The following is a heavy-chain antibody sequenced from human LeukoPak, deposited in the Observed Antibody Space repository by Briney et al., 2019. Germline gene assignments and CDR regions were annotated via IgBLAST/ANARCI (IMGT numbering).Heavy chain of an antibody. CDR2: IIGSSGTT. D-gene: IGHD5-12*01. CDR1: GFSFNNYA. V-gene: IGHV3-23*01. J-gene: IGHJ4*02. CDR3: AKGAYDYIEIAYFDY. Sequence: GGSLRLSCVASGFSFNNYAMNWVRQAPGKGLEWVSLIIGSSGTTFYADFVKGRFTISRDKSKSTLYLQMNSLRAEDTAVYYCAKGAYDYIEIAYFDYWGQGSLVTVSS.